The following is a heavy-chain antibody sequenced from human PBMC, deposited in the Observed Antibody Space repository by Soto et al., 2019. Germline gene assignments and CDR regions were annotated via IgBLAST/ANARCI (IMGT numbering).Heavy chain of an antibody. CDR3: CRSARSVTALRVSTFDY. Sequence: KPSETLSLTCTVSGGSISSYNWIWIRQSPGKGLECIGYIHYSGSTNYNPPLKSRVTIPIDRSKNEFSLQVRSVTAADPAPYFYCRSARSVTALRVSTFDYWGPGALVTVSS. V-gene: IGHV4-59*01. CDR1: GGSISSYN. D-gene: IGHD2-21*02. CDR2: IHYSGST. J-gene: IGHJ4*02.